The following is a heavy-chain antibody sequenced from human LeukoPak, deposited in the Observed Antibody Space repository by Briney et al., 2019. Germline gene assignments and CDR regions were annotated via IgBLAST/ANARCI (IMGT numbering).Heavy chain of an antibody. CDR3: TTVYYYDSD. J-gene: IGHJ4*02. D-gene: IGHD3-22*01. CDR1: GFTFSNAW. CDR2: IKSKTDGWTT. Sequence: GGSLRLSCAASGFTFSNAWMSWVRQAPGKGLEWVGRIKSKTDGWTTDYAAPVKGRFTMSRDDSKNTLYLQMSSLKTEDTAVYYCTTVYYYDSDWGQGTLVTVSS. V-gene: IGHV3-15*01.